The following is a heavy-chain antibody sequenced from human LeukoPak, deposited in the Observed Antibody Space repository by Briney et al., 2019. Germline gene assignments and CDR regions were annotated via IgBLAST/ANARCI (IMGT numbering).Heavy chain of an antibody. CDR2: IKSKTDGWTT. J-gene: IGHJ4*02. Sequence: SGGSLRLSCAASGFTFSNAWMSWVRQAPGKGLEWVGRIKSKTDGWTTDYAAPVKGRFTISRDDSKNTLYLQMNSLKTEDTAVYYCTTRITMVRGVITADEFDYWGQGTLVTVSS. CDR3: TTRITMVRGVITADEFDY. V-gene: IGHV3-15*01. CDR1: GFTFSNAW. D-gene: IGHD3-10*01.